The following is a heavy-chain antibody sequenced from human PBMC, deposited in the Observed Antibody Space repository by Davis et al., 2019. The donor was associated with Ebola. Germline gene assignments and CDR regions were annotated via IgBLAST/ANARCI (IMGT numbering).Heavy chain of an antibody. CDR2: IYPGDSDT. V-gene: IGHV5-51*01. CDR1: GYSFSNYW. Sequence: KVSCKGSGYSFSNYWVGWVRQMPGKGLEWMGIIYPGDSDTRYSPSFQGQVTISADKSISTAYLQWNSLEASDTALYYCARGYWHFDLWGRGTLVTVSS. CDR3: ARGYWHFDL. J-gene: IGHJ2*01.